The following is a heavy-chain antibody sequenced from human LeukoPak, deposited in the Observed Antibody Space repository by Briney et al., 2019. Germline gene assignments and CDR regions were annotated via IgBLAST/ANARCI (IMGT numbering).Heavy chain of an antibody. V-gene: IGHV1-69*05. CDR2: IIPIFGTA. CDR1: GGTFSSYA. D-gene: IGHD3-22*01. Sequence: ASVKVSCKASGGTFSSYAISWVRQAPGQGLEWMGRIIPIFGTANYAQKFQGRVTITTDESTSTAYMELSSLRSEDTAVYYCAREGYYYDSPFDYWGQGTLVTVSS. J-gene: IGHJ4*02. CDR3: AREGYYYDSPFDY.